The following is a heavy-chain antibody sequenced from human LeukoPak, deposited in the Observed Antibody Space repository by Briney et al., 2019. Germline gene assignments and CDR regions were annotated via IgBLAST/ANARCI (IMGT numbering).Heavy chain of an antibody. J-gene: IGHJ4*02. CDR2: ISDDSNYI. Sequence: PGGSLRLSCAASGFTFSSYSMSWVRQAPGKGLEWVSSISDDSNYIYYADSVEGRFTISRDNAKNSLYLQMNSLRAEDTAVYYCARDRDALDYWGQGTLVTISS. V-gene: IGHV3-21*01. D-gene: IGHD2-21*02. CDR1: GFTFSSYS. CDR3: ARDRDALDY.